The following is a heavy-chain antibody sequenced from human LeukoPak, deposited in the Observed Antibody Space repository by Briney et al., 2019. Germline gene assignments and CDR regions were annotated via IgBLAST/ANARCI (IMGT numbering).Heavy chain of an antibody. D-gene: IGHD4-17*01. V-gene: IGHV3-33*01. CDR2: IWYDGSNK. J-gene: IGHJ4*02. Sequence: PGGSLRLSCAASGFTFSSYGMHWVRQAPGKGLEWVAVIWYDGSNKYYADSVKGRFTISRDNSKNTLYLQMNSLGAEDTAVYYCARNRGDPSYFDYWGQGTLVTVSS. CDR3: ARNRGDPSYFDY. CDR1: GFTFSSYG.